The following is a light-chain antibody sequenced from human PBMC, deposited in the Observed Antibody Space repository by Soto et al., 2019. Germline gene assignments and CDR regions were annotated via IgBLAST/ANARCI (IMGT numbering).Light chain of an antibody. Sequence: QSALTQPASVSGSPGQSITISCTGTSSDVGTYNLVSWYQQHAGKAPKLMLYEGSKRPSGVSNRFSGSKSGNKASLTISGLQAEDEADYYCCSYAGSSTWVFGGGTKLTVL. CDR2: EGS. CDR3: CSYAGSSTWV. J-gene: IGLJ3*02. V-gene: IGLV2-23*01. CDR1: SSDVGTYNL.